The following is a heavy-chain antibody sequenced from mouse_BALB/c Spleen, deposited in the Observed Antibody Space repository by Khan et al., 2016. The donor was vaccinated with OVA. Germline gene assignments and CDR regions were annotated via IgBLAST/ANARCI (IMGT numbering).Heavy chain of an antibody. CDR2: INPSNNYT. V-gene: IGHV1-4*01. CDR1: GYTFTSYT. J-gene: IGHJ3*01. Sequence: QVQLQQSGAELARPGASVKMSCKASGYTFTSYTMHWVRQRPGQAPEWIGHINPSNNYTNYNRNFKDQATFIVDKSSSPAYLQLSTLTSEDSAAYYCVRAGDYRRSGGWMAYWGQGTLVTVSA. CDR3: VRAGDYRRSGGWMAY. D-gene: IGHD1-1*01.